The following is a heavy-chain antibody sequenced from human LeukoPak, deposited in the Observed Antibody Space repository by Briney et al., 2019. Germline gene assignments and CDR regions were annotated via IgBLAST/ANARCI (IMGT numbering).Heavy chain of an antibody. J-gene: IGHJ4*02. V-gene: IGHV1-2*02. CDR3: ARDPNYYGPGSYSGG. Sequence: ASVKVSCKSSGYTFTGYYMHWVRQAPGQGLEWMGWINPNSGGTNYAQKFQGRVTMTRDTSISTASMELSRQRADDAAGYYCARDPNYYGPGSYSGGWGQGTLVTVSS. CDR1: GYTFTGYY. CDR2: INPNSGGT. D-gene: IGHD3-10*01.